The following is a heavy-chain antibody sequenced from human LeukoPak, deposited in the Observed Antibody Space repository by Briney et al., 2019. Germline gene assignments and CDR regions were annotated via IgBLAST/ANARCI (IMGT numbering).Heavy chain of an antibody. V-gene: IGHV3-48*04. J-gene: IGHJ4*02. CDR1: GFTFSSYS. D-gene: IGHD2-21*02. Sequence: GASLRLSCAASGFTFSSYSMNWVRQAPGKGLEWVSYISSSSSTIYYADSVKGRFTISRDNAKNSLYLQMNSLRAEDTAVYYCARESTPYCGGDCYSGDYWGQGTLVTVSS. CDR2: ISSSSSTI. CDR3: ARESTPYCGGDCYSGDY.